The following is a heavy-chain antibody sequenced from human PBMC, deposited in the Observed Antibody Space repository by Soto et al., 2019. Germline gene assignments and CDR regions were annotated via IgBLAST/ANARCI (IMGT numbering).Heavy chain of an antibody. J-gene: IGHJ4*02. Sequence: SVKVSCKASGFTFTSSAVQWVRQARGQRLEWIGWIVVGSGNTNYAQKFQERVTITRDMSTSTAYMELSSLRSEDTAVYYCAADLGGDGYNFGYWGQGTLVTVSS. CDR3: AADLGGDGYNFGY. V-gene: IGHV1-58*01. CDR1: GFTFTSSA. D-gene: IGHD2-21*01. CDR2: IVVGSGNT.